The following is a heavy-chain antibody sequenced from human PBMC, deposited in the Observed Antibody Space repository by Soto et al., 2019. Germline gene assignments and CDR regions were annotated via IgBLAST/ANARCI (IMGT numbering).Heavy chain of an antibody. CDR1: GFTFSGSA. J-gene: IGHJ4*02. CDR2: IRTKADSYAT. CDR3: IRQEYSGTYGPPDY. D-gene: IGHD1-26*01. V-gene: IGHV3-73*01. Sequence: GGSLRLSCAASGFTFSGSAMHWVRQASGKGLEWVGRIRTKADSYATAYAVSVKGRFTISRDDSKNTVYLQMNSLKTEDTAVYYCIRQEYSGTYGPPDYWGQGALVTVSS.